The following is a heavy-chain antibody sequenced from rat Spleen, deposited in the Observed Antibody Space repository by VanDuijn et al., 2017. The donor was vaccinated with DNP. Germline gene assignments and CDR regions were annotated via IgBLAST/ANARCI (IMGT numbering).Heavy chain of an antibody. V-gene: IGHV5-29*01. CDR3: TRHYGGYLYYFDY. J-gene: IGHJ2*01. CDR1: GFDFRKYG. CDR2: ISYDGGST. D-gene: IGHD1-11*01. Sequence: EVQLVESGGGLVQPGRPLKLSCAASGFDFRKYGMAWVRQAPTKGLEWVAYISYDGGSTYYRDSLKGRFTISRDNAKSTLYLQMNSLRSEDTATYYCTRHYGGYLYYFDYWGQGVMVTVSS.